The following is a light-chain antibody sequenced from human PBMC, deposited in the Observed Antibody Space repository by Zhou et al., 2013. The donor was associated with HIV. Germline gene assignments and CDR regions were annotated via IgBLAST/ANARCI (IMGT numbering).Light chain of an antibody. Sequence: EIVMTQSPATLSVSPGERATLSCRASQSVGTNLAWYQQKPGQSPRLLMNGASTRATGIPATFSGSGSGTDFTLTITSLQSEDCAVYYCQQYNAWPFTFGPGTKVDIK. CDR3: QQYNAWPFT. CDR1: QSVGTN. V-gene: IGKV3-15*01. CDR2: GAS. J-gene: IGKJ3*01.